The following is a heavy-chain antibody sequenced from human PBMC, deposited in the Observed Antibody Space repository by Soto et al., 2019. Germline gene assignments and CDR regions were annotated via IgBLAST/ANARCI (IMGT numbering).Heavy chain of an antibody. V-gene: IGHV1-18*01. CDR1: GYGFTTYD. D-gene: IGHD1-1*01. CDR2: ISAHNGNT. Sequence: QVHLVQSGAEVKKPWASVKVSFKSSGYGFTTYDITWVRKAPGQGLEWMAWISAHNGNTNYAQKLQGRVTVTRDTSTSTAYMELRSLRSDDTAVYYCARGRYGDYWGQGALVTVSS. J-gene: IGHJ4*02. CDR3: ARGRYGDY.